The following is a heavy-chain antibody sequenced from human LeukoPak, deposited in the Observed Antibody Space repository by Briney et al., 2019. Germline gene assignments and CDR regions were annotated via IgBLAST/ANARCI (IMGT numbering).Heavy chain of an antibody. CDR1: GYTFTSYY. CDR2: VSYDGSNK. Sequence: SCKASGYTFTSYYMHWVRQAPGKGLEWVAVVSYDGSNKYYADSVEGRFTMSRDNSKNTLYLQVNSLRAEDTAVYYCARSRNWNYFEYWGQGALVTVPS. CDR3: ARSRNWNYFEY. V-gene: IGHV3-30-3*01. D-gene: IGHD1-1*01. J-gene: IGHJ4*02.